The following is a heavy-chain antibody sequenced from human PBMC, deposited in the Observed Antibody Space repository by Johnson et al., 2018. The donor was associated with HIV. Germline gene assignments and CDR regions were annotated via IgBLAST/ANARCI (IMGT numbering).Heavy chain of an antibody. CDR3: ARDEMQRRYALTAFDI. Sequence: QVQLVESGGGLVQPGGSLRLACAASGFIFSSYDMHWVRQAPGKGLEWVAFIRFDGSNKFYADSVKGRFTISRDNAKNSLYLQMNGLRADDTALYYCARDEMQRRYALTAFDIWGQGTMVTVSS. V-gene: IGHV3-30*02. J-gene: IGHJ3*02. CDR2: IRFDGSNK. CDR1: GFIFSSYD. D-gene: IGHD6-25*01.